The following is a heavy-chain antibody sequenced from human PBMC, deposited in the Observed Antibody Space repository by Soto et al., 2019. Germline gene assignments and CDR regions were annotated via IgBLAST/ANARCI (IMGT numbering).Heavy chain of an antibody. J-gene: IGHJ2*01. CDR3: ARGMQGSRYFDD. V-gene: IGHV3-74*01. CDR1: GFILRSYW. CDR2: ITNDGTGT. Sequence: EVQLVASGGGLVQPGGSLRLSCAASGFILRSYWMHWVRQAPGKGLVWVSHITNDGTGTTYADSVKGRFTISRDNAKSTLYLQMNRPRADDTAIYCCARGMQGSRYFDDWGRGTLVTVSS.